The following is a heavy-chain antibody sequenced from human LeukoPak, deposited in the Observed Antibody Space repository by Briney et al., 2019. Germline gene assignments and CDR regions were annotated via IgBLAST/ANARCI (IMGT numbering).Heavy chain of an antibody. J-gene: IGHJ4*02. D-gene: IGHD2-2*01. CDR3: ARESPRGGEYQFEH. Sequence: SETLSLTCTVSGGSISSYYWSWIRQPPGKGLEWIGYIYYSGSTNYNPSLKSRVTISVDTSKNQFSLKLSSVTAADTAVYYCARESPRGGEYQFEHWGQGTLVTVSS. CDR2: IYYSGST. V-gene: IGHV4-59*01. CDR1: GGSISSYY.